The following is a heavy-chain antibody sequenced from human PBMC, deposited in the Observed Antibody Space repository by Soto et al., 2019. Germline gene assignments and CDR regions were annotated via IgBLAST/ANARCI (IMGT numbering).Heavy chain of an antibody. CDR2: INPNTGYT. CDR3: VRGRVMITFGVLIVIDY. V-gene: IGHV1-8*01. D-gene: IGHD3-16*02. Sequence: ASVKVSCKASGYTFTSYDINWVRQATGQGLEWMGWINPNTGYTDYAQKFQDRVTMAGNTSITTAYMELSSLRSEDTAVYYCVRGRVMITFGVLIVIDYWGQGSPVTVSS. J-gene: IGHJ4*02. CDR1: GYTFTSYD.